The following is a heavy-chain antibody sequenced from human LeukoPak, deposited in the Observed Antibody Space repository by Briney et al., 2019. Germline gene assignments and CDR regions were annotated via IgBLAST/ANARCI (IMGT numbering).Heavy chain of an antibody. V-gene: IGHV3-30*18. J-gene: IGHJ4*02. Sequence: GRSLRLSCAASGFIFSSYGMHWVRQAPGKGLEWVAVISYDGSNKYYADSVKGRFTISRDNSKNTLYLQMNSLRAEDTAVYYCAKDPYYYDSSGYYDYWGQGTLVTVSS. CDR2: ISYDGSNK. D-gene: IGHD3-22*01. CDR3: AKDPYYYDSSGYYDY. CDR1: GFIFSSYG.